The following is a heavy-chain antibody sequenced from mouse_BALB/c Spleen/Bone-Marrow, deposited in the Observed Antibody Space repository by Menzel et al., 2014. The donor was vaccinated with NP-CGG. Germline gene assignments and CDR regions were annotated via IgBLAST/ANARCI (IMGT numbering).Heavy chain of an antibody. CDR1: GYTLSSYW. CDR2: ILPGSGST. CDR3: ARRVTTANY. D-gene: IGHD1-2*01. Sequence: VQLQQSGAELMKPGASVKISCKATGYTLSSYWIEWVKQRPGHGLEWIGEILPGSGSTNYNEKFKGKATFTSDTSFNTAYMRLSSLTSEDSAVYYCARRVTTANYWGQGTTLTVSS. J-gene: IGHJ2*01. V-gene: IGHV1-9*01.